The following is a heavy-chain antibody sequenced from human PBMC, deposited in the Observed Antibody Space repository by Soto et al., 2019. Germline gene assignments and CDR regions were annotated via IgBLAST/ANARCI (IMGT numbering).Heavy chain of an antibody. J-gene: IGHJ4*02. V-gene: IGHV3-23*01. Sequence: EVQLLESGGGLVQPGGSLRLSCAASGFTFSSYAMSWVRQAPGKGLEWVAAISGSGGSTYYADSVKGRFTISRDNSKNTLYLQMNSLRAEDTAVDYCAKVPITMVRGVRGSVDYWGQGTLVTVSS. CDR1: GFTFSSYA. D-gene: IGHD3-10*01. CDR2: ISGSGGST. CDR3: AKVPITMVRGVRGSVDY.